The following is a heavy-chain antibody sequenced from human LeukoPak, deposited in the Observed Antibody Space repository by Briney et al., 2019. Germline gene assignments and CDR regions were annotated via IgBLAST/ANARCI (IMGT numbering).Heavy chain of an antibody. CDR2: IKQDGSEK. D-gene: IGHD4-11*01. V-gene: IGHV3-7*01. J-gene: IGHJ4*02. CDR3: AREPPTNRDSSNYGN. CDR1: GFTFTTYW. Sequence: GGSLRLSCVASGFTFTTYWMTWVRQAPGKGLEWVASIKQDGSEKYYVDSVKGRFTISRDNTKNSVYLQMDNLRAEDTAVYNCAREPPTNRDSSNYGNWGQGTLVTVSS.